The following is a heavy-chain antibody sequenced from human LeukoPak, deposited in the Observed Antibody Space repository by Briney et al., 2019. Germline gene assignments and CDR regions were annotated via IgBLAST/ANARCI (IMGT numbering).Heavy chain of an antibody. CDR3: ARGSKFWSGYLKKNWFDP. J-gene: IGHJ5*02. D-gene: IGHD3-3*01. CDR1: GGSFSGYY. CDR2: INHSGST. V-gene: IGHV4-34*01. Sequence: SETLSLTCAVYGGSFSGYYWSWIRQPPGKGLEWIGEINHSGSTNCNPSLKSRVTISVDTSKNQFSLKLSSVTTADTAVYYCARGSKFWSGYLKKNWFDPWGQGTLVTVSS.